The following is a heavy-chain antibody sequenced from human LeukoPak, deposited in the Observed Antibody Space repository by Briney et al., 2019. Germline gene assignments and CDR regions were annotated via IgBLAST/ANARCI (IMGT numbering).Heavy chain of an antibody. V-gene: IGHV3-23*01. CDR2: VGTDVSA. CDR1: GFTFDKYA. Sequence: GGSPRLSCAASGFTFDKYAMSWVRQAPGKGLEWVSSVGTDVSAVYADSVKGRFTVSRDNSNNMLYLQMNSLRADDTAMYYCAKDPVRRSLFLCCSFASWGQGTLVTVSS. J-gene: IGHJ5*01. CDR3: AKDPVRRSLFLCCSFAS. D-gene: IGHD2-21*01.